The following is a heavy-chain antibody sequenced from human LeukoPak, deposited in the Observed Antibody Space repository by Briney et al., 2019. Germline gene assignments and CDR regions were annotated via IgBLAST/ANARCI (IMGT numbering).Heavy chain of an antibody. CDR3: ARESGLNPQYYYDNSGPLDAFDI. Sequence: SETLSLTCTVSGGSISSSSYYWGWIRQPPGKGLEWIGSIYYSGSTYYNPSLKSRVTISVDTSKNQFSLNVSSVTAADTAVYYCARESGLNPQYYYDNSGPLDAFDIWGQGTMVTVSS. J-gene: IGHJ3*02. CDR1: GGSISSSSYY. V-gene: IGHV4-39*07. D-gene: IGHD3-22*01. CDR2: IYYSGST.